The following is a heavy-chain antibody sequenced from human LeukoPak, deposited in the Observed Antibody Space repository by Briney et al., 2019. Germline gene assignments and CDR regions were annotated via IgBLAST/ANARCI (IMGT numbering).Heavy chain of an antibody. CDR3: ATIKYDFWSGYLYYFDY. CDR1: GYTFTGYY. Sequence: ASVKVSCKASGYTFTGYYMHWVRQAPGQGLEWMGWINPNSGGTNYAQKFQGRVTMTEDTSTDTAYMELSSLRSEDTAVYYCATIKYDFWSGYLYYFDYWGQGTLVTVSS. J-gene: IGHJ4*02. CDR2: INPNSGGT. V-gene: IGHV1-2*02. D-gene: IGHD3-3*01.